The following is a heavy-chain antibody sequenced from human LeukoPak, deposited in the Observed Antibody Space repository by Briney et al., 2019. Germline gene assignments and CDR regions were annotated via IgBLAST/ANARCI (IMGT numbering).Heavy chain of an antibody. CDR3: ARDLSGQQLVLYHYYMDV. V-gene: IGHV1-18*01. CDR2: ISAYNGNT. D-gene: IGHD6-13*01. CDR1: GYSFTSYG. J-gene: IGHJ6*03. Sequence: ASVKVSCKASGYSFTSYGISWVRQAPGQGLEWMGWISAYNGNTNYAQKLQGRVTMTTDTSTSTAYMELRSLRSDDTAVYYCARDLSGQQLVLYHYYMDVWGKGTTVTISS.